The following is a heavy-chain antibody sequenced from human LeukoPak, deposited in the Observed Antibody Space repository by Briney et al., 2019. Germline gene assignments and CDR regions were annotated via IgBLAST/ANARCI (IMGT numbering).Heavy chain of an antibody. V-gene: IGHV1-69*04. D-gene: IGHD3-16*02. Sequence: GASVKLSYKASGGTFSSYAISWVRQAPGQGLECMGRIIPILGIANYAQKFQGRVTITEDKSTSTAYMELSSLRSEDTAVYYCARDPPVWGSYRSYFVDWGQGTLGIVSS. CDR3: ARDPPVWGSYRSYFVD. CDR2: IIPILGIA. CDR1: GGTFSSYA. J-gene: IGHJ4*02.